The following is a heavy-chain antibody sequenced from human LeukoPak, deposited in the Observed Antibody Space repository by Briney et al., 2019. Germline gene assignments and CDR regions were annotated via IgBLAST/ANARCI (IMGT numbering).Heavy chain of an antibody. J-gene: IGHJ4*02. D-gene: IGHD5/OR15-5a*01. CDR2: IYPDDSDT. CDR1: GYNFPTYW. Sequence: GKSLKISCKGSGYNFPTYWIGWVRQMPGKGLEWMGIIYPDDSDTRYSPSFQGQVTISADKSISTAYLQWSSLKASDTAIYYCASEFSVWGQGTLVTVSS. V-gene: IGHV5-51*01. CDR3: ASEFSV.